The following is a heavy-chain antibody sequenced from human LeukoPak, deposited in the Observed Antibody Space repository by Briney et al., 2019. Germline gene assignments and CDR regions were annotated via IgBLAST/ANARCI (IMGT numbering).Heavy chain of an antibody. V-gene: IGHV5-51*01. Sequence: GESLKISCKGSGYSFTSYWIGWVRQMPGRGLGWMGMIYPGDSDTRYSPSFQGQVTISADKSISTAYLQWSSLKASDTVMYYCARHAQDYGDYEYYFDYWGQGTLVTVSS. D-gene: IGHD4-17*01. CDR2: IYPGDSDT. CDR1: GYSFTSYW. J-gene: IGHJ4*02. CDR3: ARHAQDYGDYEYYFDY.